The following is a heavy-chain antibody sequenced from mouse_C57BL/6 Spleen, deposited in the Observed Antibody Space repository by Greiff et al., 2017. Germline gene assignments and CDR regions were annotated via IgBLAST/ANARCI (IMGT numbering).Heavy chain of an antibody. J-gene: IGHJ4*01. CDR2: INPSSGYT. CDR3: ARSGNDYVYAMDY. V-gene: IGHV1-4*01. Sequence: VQLQQSGAELARPGASVKMSCKASGYTFTSYTMHWVKQRPGQGLEWIGYINPSSGYTKYNQKFKDKATLTADKSSSTAYMQLSSLTSEDSAVYYCARSGNDYVYAMDYWGQGTSVTVSS. CDR1: GYTFTSYT. D-gene: IGHD2-4*01.